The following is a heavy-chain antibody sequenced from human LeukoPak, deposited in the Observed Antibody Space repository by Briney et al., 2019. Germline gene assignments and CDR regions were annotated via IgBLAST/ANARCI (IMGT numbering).Heavy chain of an antibody. CDR1: GLTFSSYW. D-gene: IGHD3-3*01. CDR2: IKQDGSEK. J-gene: IGHJ6*03. V-gene: IGHV3-7*01. Sequence: PGGSLRLSCAASGLTFSSYWMSWVRQAPGKGLEWVANIKQDGSEKYYVDSVKGRFTISRDNAKNPLYLQMNSLRAEDTAVYYCARGGGFDITIFGVVSYYYYMDVWGKGTTVTVSS. CDR3: ARGGGFDITIFGVVSYYYYMDV.